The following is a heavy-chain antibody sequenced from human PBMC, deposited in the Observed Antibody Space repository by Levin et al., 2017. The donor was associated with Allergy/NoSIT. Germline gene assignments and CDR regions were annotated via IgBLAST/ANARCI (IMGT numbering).Heavy chain of an antibody. CDR2: IHWNSGFI. CDR1: GFSFDNYA. Sequence: GGSLRLSCAASGFSFDNYAMHWVRQAPGKGLEWVSGIHWNSGFIVYADSVKGRFTISRDNAKNSLYLQMNSLRAGDTALYYCAKAIHTYGMFYGLDVWGKGTTVTVSS. CDR3: AKAIHTYGMFYGLDV. V-gene: IGHV3-9*01. D-gene: IGHD5-18*01. J-gene: IGHJ6*04.